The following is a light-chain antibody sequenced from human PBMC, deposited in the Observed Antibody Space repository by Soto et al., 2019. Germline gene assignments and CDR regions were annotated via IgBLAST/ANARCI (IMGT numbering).Light chain of an antibody. CDR1: QSISIN. CDR3: QQYGSSPRT. CDR2: GAS. J-gene: IGKJ1*01. Sequence: EIVMTQSPATLSVSPGERAILSCRASQSISINLAWYQQKPGQAPTLLIYGASIRAAGIPDRFSGSGSGTDFTLTIRRLEPDDFAVYYCQQYGSSPRTFGQGTKVDIK. V-gene: IGKV3-20*01.